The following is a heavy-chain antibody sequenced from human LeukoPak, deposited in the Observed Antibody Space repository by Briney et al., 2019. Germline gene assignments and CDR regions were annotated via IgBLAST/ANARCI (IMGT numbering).Heavy chain of an antibody. Sequence: GGSLRLSCAASGFTFSNYAMAWVRQAPGKGLEWVSAISGNGGRTYSADSVQGRFTISRDNAKNSLYLQMSDLRSEDTALYYCAKLCDWNSIDYWGQGTLVAVSS. CDR1: GFTFSNYA. V-gene: IGHV3-23*01. J-gene: IGHJ4*02. CDR3: AKLCDWNSIDY. CDR2: ISGNGGRT. D-gene: IGHD1-7*01.